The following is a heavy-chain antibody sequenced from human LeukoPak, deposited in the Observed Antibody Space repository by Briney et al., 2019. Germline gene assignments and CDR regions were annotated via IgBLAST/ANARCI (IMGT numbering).Heavy chain of an antibody. CDR1: GFTVSSNY. D-gene: IGHD6-19*01. J-gene: IGHJ4*02. CDR3: ARALPPRSNVKKHSRGWYLHY. CDR2: IYSGGST. Sequence: PGGSLRLSCAASGFTVSSNYMSWVRQAPGKGLEWVSVIYSGGSTYYADSVKGRFTISRHNSKNTLYLQMNSLRAEDTAVYYCARALPPRSNVKKHSRGWYLHYWGQGTLVTVSS. V-gene: IGHV3-53*04.